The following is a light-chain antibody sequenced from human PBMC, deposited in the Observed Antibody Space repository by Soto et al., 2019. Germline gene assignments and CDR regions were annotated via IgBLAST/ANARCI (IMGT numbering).Light chain of an antibody. V-gene: IGLV2-8*01. J-gene: IGLJ2*01. CDR1: SSDVGAYNY. Sequence: QSVLTQPPSASGSPGQSVTISCTGTSSDVGAYNYVSWYQKYTGKAPKLMIYDVSKRPSGVPDRFSGSKSGNTASLTVSGLRADDEAVYYCSSYGGGDTFHVIFGGGTQLTVL. CDR3: SSYGGGDTFHVI. CDR2: DVS.